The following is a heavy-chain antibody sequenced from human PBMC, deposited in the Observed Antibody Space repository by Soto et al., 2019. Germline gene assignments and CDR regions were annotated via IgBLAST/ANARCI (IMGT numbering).Heavy chain of an antibody. V-gene: IGHV4-59*08. D-gene: IGHD4-4*01. CDR2: IYYSGST. CDR1: GGSISSYY. J-gene: IGHJ5*02. Sequence: SETLSLTCTVSGGSISSYYWSWIRQPPGKGLEWIGYIYYSGSTNYNPSLKSRVTISVDTSKNQFSLELSSVTAADTAVYYCARHTVTTFHWFDPWGQGTLVTVSS. CDR3: ARHTVTTFHWFDP.